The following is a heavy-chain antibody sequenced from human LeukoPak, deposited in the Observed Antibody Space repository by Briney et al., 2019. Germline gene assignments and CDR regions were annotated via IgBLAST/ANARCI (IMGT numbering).Heavy chain of an antibody. CDR1: GFTFSIYA. V-gene: IGHV3-30-3*01. Sequence: GGSLRLSCAASGFTFSIYAMRWVRQAPGKGLEGVAVISYDGSNKYYADSVKGRFTISRDNSKNTLYLQMNSLRAEDTAVYYCARDLSGYFDYWGQGTLVTVSS. D-gene: IGHD6-19*01. J-gene: IGHJ4*02. CDR2: ISYDGSNK. CDR3: ARDLSGYFDY.